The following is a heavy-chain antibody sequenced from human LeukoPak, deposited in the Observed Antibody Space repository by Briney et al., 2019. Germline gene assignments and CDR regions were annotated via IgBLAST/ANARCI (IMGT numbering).Heavy chain of an antibody. CDR1: GYSINIDYY. D-gene: IGHD3-22*01. Sequence: SETLSLTCTVSGYSINIDYYWGWIRQPPGKGLEWIAYIYYTGSTYYNPSLKSRVTISVDTSKNQFSLKMTSLTAADTAVYYCARDNYDSSGYYEHALDLWGQGTMVTVSS. CDR3: ARDNYDSSGYYEHALDL. V-gene: IGHV4-30-4*08. CDR2: IYYTGST. J-gene: IGHJ3*01.